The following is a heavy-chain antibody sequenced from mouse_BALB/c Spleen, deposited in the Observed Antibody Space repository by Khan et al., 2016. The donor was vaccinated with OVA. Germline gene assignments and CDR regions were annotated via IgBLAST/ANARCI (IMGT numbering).Heavy chain of an antibody. J-gene: IGHJ4*01. V-gene: IGHV1S41*01. CDR2: IAPGSGSS. CDR1: GYTFTSYW. Sequence: DLVKPGASVKLSCKASGYTFTSYWINWIKQRPGQGLEWIGRIAPGSGSSYYNGMFKGKATLTVDTSSSTASIQLSSLSSEDSAVYCCARENYYGSSRYAMDYWGQGTSVTVSS. CDR3: ARENYYGSSRYAMDY. D-gene: IGHD1-1*01.